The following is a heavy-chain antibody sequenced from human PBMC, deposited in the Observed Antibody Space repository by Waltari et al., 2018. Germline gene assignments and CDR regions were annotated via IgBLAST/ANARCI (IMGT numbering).Heavy chain of an antibody. CDR1: GFPFSSYG. J-gene: IGHJ6*02. D-gene: IGHD3-9*01. CDR2: IWYDGSNK. Sequence: QVQLVESGGGVVQPGRSLRLSCAASGFPFSSYGMPWVRQAPGKGLEWVAVIWYDGSNKYYADSVKGRFTISRDNSKNTLYLQMNSLRAEDTAVYYCARDAAYDILTGRRHGMDVWGQGTTVTVSS. V-gene: IGHV3-33*01. CDR3: ARDAAYDILTGRRHGMDV.